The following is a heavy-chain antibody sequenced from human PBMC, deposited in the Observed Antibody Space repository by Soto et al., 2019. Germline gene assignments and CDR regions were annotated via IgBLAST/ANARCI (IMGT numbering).Heavy chain of an antibody. CDR3: AHGIVAAGTPHNFDY. D-gene: IGHD6-13*01. J-gene: IGHJ4*02. Sequence: QITLKESGPTLVKPTQTLTLTCTFSGFSLSTSGVGVGWIRQPPGKALEWLALIYWDDDKRYSPSLKSRLTITKDTSKNQMVLTMTNMDPVDTATYYCAHGIVAAGTPHNFDYWGQGTLVTVSS. V-gene: IGHV2-5*02. CDR1: GFSLSTSGVG. CDR2: IYWDDDK.